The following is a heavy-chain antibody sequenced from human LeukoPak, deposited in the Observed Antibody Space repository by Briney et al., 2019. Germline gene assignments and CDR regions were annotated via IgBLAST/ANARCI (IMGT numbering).Heavy chain of an antibody. CDR3: AGGTVQLWLPIDY. J-gene: IGHJ4*02. V-gene: IGHV3-21*01. CDR1: GFTFSSYS. Sequence: GGSLRLPCTASGFTFSSYSMNWVRQAPGKGLEWVSSISSSSSYIYYADSVKGRFTISRDNAKNSLYLQMNSLRAEDTAVCYCAGGTVQLWLPIDYWGQGTLVTVSS. CDR2: ISSSSSYI. D-gene: IGHD5-18*01.